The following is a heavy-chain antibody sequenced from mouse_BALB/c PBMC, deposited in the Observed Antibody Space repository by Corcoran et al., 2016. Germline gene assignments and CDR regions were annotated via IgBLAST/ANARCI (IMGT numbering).Heavy chain of an antibody. CDR1: GYTFTSYV. CDR3: ARLRGNSLYYYAMDY. D-gene: IGHD2-1*01. Sequence: EVQLQQSGPELVKPGASVKMSCKASGYTFTSYVMHWVKQKPGQGLEWIGYINPYNDGTKYNEKFKGKATLTSDKSSSTAYMELSSLTSEDSAVYYWARLRGNSLYYYAMDYWGQGTSVTVSS. V-gene: IGHV1S136*01. CDR2: INPYNDGT. J-gene: IGHJ4*01.